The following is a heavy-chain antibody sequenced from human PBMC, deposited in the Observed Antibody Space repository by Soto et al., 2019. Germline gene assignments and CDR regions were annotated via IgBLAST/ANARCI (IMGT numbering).Heavy chain of an antibody. D-gene: IGHD6-19*01. CDR3: ARDREGSGWH. J-gene: IGHJ4*01. Sequence: SETRSLTCTVSGGSISSYYWSWIRQPPGKGLEWIGYIYYSVSTNYNPSLKSRVTISVDTSKNQFSLKLSSVTAADTAVYYCARDREGSGWHWSHGALVTVS. CDR2: IYYSVST. V-gene: IGHV4-59*01. CDR1: GGSISSYY.